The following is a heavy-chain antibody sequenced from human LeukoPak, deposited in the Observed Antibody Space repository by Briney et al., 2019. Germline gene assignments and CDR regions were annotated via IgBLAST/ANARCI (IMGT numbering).Heavy chain of an antibody. CDR3: ARLTHLEEIAVAGSCFHY. J-gene: IGHJ4*02. CDR2: IYPGDSDT. CDR1: GYSFTSYW. D-gene: IGHD6-19*01. V-gene: IGHV5-51*01. Sequence: GESLKISCKGSGYSFTSYWIGWVRQMPGKGLEWMGIIYPGDSDTRYSPSFQGQVSISADKYINTAYLQWSSLKASDTAIYYCARLTHLEEIAVAGSCFHYWGQGTLVTVSS.